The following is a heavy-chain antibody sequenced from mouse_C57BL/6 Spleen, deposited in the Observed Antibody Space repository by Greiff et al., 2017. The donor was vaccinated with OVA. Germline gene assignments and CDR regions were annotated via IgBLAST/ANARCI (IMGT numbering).Heavy chain of an antibody. D-gene: IGHD2-3*01. CDR3: AREIYDGYLDY. V-gene: IGHV1-81*01. CDR2: IYPRSGNT. Sequence: VMLVESGAELARPGASVKLSCKASGYTFTSYGISWVKQRPGQGLEWIGEIYPRSGNTYYNEKFKGKATLTADKSSSTAYMELRSLTSEDSAVYFCAREIYDGYLDYWGQGTTLTVSS. CDR1: GYTFTSYG. J-gene: IGHJ2*01.